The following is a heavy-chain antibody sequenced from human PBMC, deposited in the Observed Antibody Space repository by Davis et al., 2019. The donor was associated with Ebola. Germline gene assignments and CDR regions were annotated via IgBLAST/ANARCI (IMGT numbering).Heavy chain of an antibody. Sequence: GESLKISCAASGFTFSSYSMNWVRQAPGKGLEWVSYISSSSSTIYYADSVKGRFTISRDNAKNSLYLQMNSLRDEDTAVYYCARDLNSRGNYDGTTDYWGQGTLVTVSS. V-gene: IGHV3-48*02. CDR2: ISSSSSTI. J-gene: IGHJ4*02. D-gene: IGHD1-14*01. CDR1: GFTFSSYS. CDR3: ARDLNSRGNYDGTTDY.